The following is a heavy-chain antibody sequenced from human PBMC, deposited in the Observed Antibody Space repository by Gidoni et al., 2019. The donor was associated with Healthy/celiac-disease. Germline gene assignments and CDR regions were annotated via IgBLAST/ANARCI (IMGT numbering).Heavy chain of an antibody. J-gene: IGHJ4*02. CDR3: ATYSYGPYGMYYFDY. CDR2: IYYSGST. V-gene: IGHV4-31*03. CDR1: GGSISSGGYY. Sequence: QVQLQESGPGLVKPSQTLSLTCTVSGGSISSGGYYWSLIRQPPGKGLEWIGYIYYSGSTYYNPALKSRVTISVDTSKNQFSLKLSSVTAADTAVYYCATYSYGPYGMYYFDYWGQGTLVTVSS. D-gene: IGHD5-18*01.